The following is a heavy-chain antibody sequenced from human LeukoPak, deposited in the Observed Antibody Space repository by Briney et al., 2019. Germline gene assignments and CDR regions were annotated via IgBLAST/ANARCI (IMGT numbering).Heavy chain of an antibody. D-gene: IGHD5-18*01. CDR2: IIPILGIA. V-gene: IGHV1-69*02. Sequence: SVKVSCKASGGTFSSYTISWVRQAPGQGLEWMGRIIPILGIANYAQKFQGRVTITADKSTSTAYMELSSLRSEDTAVYYCARARDSYGHHEFDYWGQGTLVTVSS. CDR3: ARARDSYGHHEFDY. CDR1: GGTFSSYT. J-gene: IGHJ4*02.